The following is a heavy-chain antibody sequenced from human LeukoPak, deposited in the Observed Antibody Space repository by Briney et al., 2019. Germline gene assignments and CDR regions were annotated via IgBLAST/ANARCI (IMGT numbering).Heavy chain of an antibody. CDR2: MNPNSGNT. Sequence: ASVKVSCKASGYTFTSYDINWVRQATGQGLEWMGWMNPNSGNTGYAQKFQGRVTITRNTSISTAYMELSSLRSEDTAVYYCAREPRIAAAGRGDYWGQGTLVTVSS. CDR3: AREPRIAAAGRGDY. J-gene: IGHJ4*02. D-gene: IGHD6-13*01. V-gene: IGHV1-8*03. CDR1: GYTFTSYD.